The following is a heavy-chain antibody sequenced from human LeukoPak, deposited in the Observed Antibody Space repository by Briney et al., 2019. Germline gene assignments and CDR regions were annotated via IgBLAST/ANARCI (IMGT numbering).Heavy chain of an antibody. CDR3: ARDSRSSWYGIDY. D-gene: IGHD6-13*01. CDR2: IKQDGSEK. Sequence: PGGSLRLSCAASGFTFSSYWMSWVRQAPGRGLEWVANIKQDGSEKYYVDSVKGRFTISRGNAKNSLYLQMNSLRAEDTAVYYCARDSRSSWYGIDYWGQGTLVTVSS. CDR1: GFTFSSYW. J-gene: IGHJ4*02. V-gene: IGHV3-7*01.